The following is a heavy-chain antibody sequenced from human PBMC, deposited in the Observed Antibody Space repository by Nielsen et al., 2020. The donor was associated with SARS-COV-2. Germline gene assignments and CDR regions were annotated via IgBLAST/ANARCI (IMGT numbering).Heavy chain of an antibody. CDR1: GYTFTSYY. V-gene: IGHV1-46*01. J-gene: IGHJ4*02. Sequence: ASVKVSCKASGYTFTSYYMHWVRQAPGQGLEWMGIINPSGGSTSYAQKFQGRVTMTRDTSTSTVYMELSSLRSEDTAVYYCARGGWYSSGWYWGEQGVYFDYWGQGTLVTVSS. CDR2: INPSGGST. CDR3: ARGGWYSSGWYWGEQGVYFDY. D-gene: IGHD6-19*01.